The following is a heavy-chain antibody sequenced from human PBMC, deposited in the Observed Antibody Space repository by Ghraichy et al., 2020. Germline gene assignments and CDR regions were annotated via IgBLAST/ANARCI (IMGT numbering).Heavy chain of an antibody. J-gene: IGHJ4*02. V-gene: IGHV3-21*06. CDR1: GFTFSDYT. CDR3: ARDSEAYHYGSGSDC. Sequence: GESLNISCAASGFTFSDYTMNWVRQAPGKGLEWVSSISSSGRYIFYADSVRGRFTISRDSAKNSLNLQMNSLRSEDTAVYYCARDSEAYHYGSGSDCWGQGTLVTVSS. D-gene: IGHD3-10*01. CDR2: ISSSGRYI.